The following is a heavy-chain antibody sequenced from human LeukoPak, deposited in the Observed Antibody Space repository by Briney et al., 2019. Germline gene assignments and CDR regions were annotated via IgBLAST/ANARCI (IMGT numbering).Heavy chain of an antibody. J-gene: IGHJ4*02. CDR1: GFTLSRYW. V-gene: IGHV3-7*01. CDR2: MKQDGSEK. Sequence: GGSLRLSCAASGFTLSRYWMSWVRQAPGMGLEWVANMKQDGSEKNYVDSVKGRFTISRDNAENSLHLQMNSLRAEDTAVYYCARDFNYYDSSVNYFDYWGQGTLVTVSS. CDR3: ARDFNYYDSSVNYFDY. D-gene: IGHD3-22*01.